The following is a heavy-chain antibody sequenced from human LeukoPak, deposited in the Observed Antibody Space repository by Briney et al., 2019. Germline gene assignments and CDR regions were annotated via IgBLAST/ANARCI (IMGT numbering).Heavy chain of an antibody. D-gene: IGHD2/OR15-2a*01. CDR2: ISGNSHKT. V-gene: IGHV3-23*01. CDR1: GLTSRSYG. J-gene: IGHJ4*02. CDR3: TNVGNTFYGFDN. Sequence: PGGSLRLSCVFKGLTSRSYGMNWVRQAPGMGLEWVSRISGNSHKTFYADSVAGRFTVSRDDSKNTMSLQMDSLRVEDTALYYCTNVGNTFYGFDNWGQGTLVTVSS.